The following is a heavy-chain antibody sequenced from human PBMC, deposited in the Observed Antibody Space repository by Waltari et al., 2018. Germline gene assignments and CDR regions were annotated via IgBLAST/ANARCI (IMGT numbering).Heavy chain of an antibody. Sequence: QVEESGGGVVQPGGSLRLSCVASGYPFNNYGMHWVRQAPGKGLGWLAVICSDGSGKYYADSMKGRFTMSRDNSKNTVYLQMNSLRPEDTAVYYCAKAGGIYNYPLDPWGQGTLVTVSS. D-gene: IGHD1-26*01. J-gene: IGHJ5*02. CDR3: AKAGGIYNYPLDP. CDR1: GYPFNNYG. V-gene: IGHV3-30*18. CDR2: ICSDGSGK.